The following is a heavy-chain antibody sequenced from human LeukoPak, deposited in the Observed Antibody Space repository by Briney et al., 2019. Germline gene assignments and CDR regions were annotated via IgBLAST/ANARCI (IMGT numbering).Heavy chain of an antibody. CDR3: AKVRYFGPSAFDI. CDR2: ISGSGGYT. J-gene: IGHJ3*02. Sequence: GRSLRLSCAASGFTFTSYVMSWVRQAPGKGLEWVSTISGSGGYTYYADSVKGRFTISRDNSKNTLYLQMNSLRAEDTAVYYCAKVRYFGPSAFDIWGQGTMVTVSS. D-gene: IGHD3-9*01. CDR1: GFTFTSYV. V-gene: IGHV3-23*01.